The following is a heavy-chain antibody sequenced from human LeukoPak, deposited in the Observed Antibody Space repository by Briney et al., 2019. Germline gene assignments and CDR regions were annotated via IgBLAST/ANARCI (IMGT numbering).Heavy chain of an antibody. J-gene: IGHJ4*02. CDR2: IYYSGST. Sequence: SETLSLTCTVSGGSISRSNYYWGWIRQPPGKGLEWIGSIYYSGSTYYNPSLKSRVTISVDTSKNQFSLKLSSVTAADTAVYYCKAAGITTIDYWGQGTLVTVSS. CDR1: GGSISRSNYY. V-gene: IGHV4-39*01. CDR3: KAAGITTIDY. D-gene: IGHD3-22*01.